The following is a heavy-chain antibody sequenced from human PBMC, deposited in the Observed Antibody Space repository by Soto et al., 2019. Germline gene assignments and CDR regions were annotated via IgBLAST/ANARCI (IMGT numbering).Heavy chain of an antibody. V-gene: IGHV1-58*01. Sequence: SVKVSCKTSGFTFSSSAVHWVRQARGHRLQWIGLIDAGSANANYAQKLQDRVTMSRDTSTSTVYMELSSLRSEDTAVYYCARGRIQLWFPETAYYFDYWGQGTLVTVSS. J-gene: IGHJ4*02. CDR2: IDAGSANA. CDR3: ARGRIQLWFPETAYYFDY. D-gene: IGHD5-18*01. CDR1: GFTFSSSA.